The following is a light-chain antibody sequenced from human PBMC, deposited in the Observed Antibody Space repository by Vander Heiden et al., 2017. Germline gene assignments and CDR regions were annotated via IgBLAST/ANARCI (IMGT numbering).Light chain of an antibody. CDR1: RSDVGGYKY. Sequence: QSALTQPPSASGSPGQSVTISCIGTRSDVGGYKYVSCYQHHPGKAPKLIIYEVSERPSGVPDRFSGSKSGNTASLTVSGLQAEDDADYYCSSYAGSNTVIFGGGTKLTV. V-gene: IGLV2-8*01. J-gene: IGLJ2*01. CDR2: EVS. CDR3: SSYAGSNTVI.